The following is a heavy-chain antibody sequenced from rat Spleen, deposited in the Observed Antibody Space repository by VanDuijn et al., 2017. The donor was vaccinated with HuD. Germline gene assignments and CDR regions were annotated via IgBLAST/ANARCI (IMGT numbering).Heavy chain of an antibody. CDR1: GFIFSDFY. D-gene: IGHD1-1*01. CDR3: TRGGYFRY. Sequence: EVHLVESDGGLVQPGRSLKLSCAASGFIFSDFYMAWVRQAPTKGLEWVATISYDGSKTYYRDSVKGRFTIFRDNARSTLNLHMDSLRSEDTATYYCTRGGYFRYWGQGVMVTVSS. V-gene: IGHV5-29*01. J-gene: IGHJ2*01. CDR2: ISYDGSKT.